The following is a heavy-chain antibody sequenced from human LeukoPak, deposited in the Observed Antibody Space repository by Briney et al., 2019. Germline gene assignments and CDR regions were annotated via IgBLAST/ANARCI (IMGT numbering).Heavy chain of an antibody. CDR1: GYTFSSYA. CDR3: ARGDYGGDYFDY. J-gene: IGHJ4*02. D-gene: IGHD4-23*01. CDR2: ISNSVGST. V-gene: IGHV3-23*01. Sequence: GGSLRLSCAASGYTFSSYAMSWVRQAPGMGLEWVSGISNSVGSTYYADSVKGRFTISRDNSKNTLYLQMNSLRAEDTAIYYCARGDYGGDYFDYWGQGTLVTVSS.